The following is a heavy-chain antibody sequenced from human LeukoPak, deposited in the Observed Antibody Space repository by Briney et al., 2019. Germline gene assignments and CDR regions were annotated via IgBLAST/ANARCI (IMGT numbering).Heavy chain of an antibody. V-gene: IGHV1-69*05. J-gene: IGHJ4*02. CDR1: GGTFSSYA. CDR2: IIPIFGTA. CDR3: ARTPVDFNTVTPTDVRY. Sequence: SVKVSCKASGGTFSSYAISWVRQAPGQGLEWMGGIIPIFGTANYAQKFQGRVTMTTATSTTTAYMELRSLRSDDTAVYYCARTPVDFNTVTPTDVRYWGQGTLVTVSS. D-gene: IGHD4-17*01.